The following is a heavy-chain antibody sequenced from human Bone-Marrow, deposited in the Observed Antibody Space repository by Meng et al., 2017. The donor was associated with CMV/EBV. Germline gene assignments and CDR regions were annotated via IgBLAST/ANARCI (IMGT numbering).Heavy chain of an antibody. D-gene: IGHD2-2*01. J-gene: IGHJ4*02. CDR1: GYSFTSYW. Sequence: GESLKISCKGSGYSFTSYWIGWVRQMPGKGLEWMGIIYPGDSDTRYSPSFQGQVTISADKSISTAYLQWSSLKASDTAMYYRARGVSRRYCSSTSCPAAFDYWGQGTLVTVSS. CDR2: IYPGDSDT. V-gene: IGHV5-51*01. CDR3: ARGVSRRYCSSTSCPAAFDY.